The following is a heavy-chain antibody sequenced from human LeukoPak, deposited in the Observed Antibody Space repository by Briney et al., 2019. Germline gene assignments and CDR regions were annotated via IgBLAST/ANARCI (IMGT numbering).Heavy chain of an antibody. D-gene: IGHD3-22*01. CDR3: ARENPSGYYNRPIDY. J-gene: IGHJ4*02. CDR1: GASISSYY. CDR2: IYYSGSI. Sequence: SETLSLICTVSGASISSYYWSWNRQPPGKGLEWIGDIYYSGSIKYNPSLKSRVTMSVDTSKNQFSLKLSSVTAADTAIYYCARENPSGYYNRPIDYWGQGTLVTVSS. V-gene: IGHV4-59*01.